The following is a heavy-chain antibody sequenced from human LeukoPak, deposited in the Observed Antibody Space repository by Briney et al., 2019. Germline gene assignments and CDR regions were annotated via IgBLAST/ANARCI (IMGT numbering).Heavy chain of an antibody. CDR2: IYSGGST. Sequence: GGSLRLSCAASGFTVSSNYMSWVRQAPGKGLEWVSVIYSGGSTYYADSVKGRFTISRDNSKNTLYLQMNSLRAEDTAVYYCARLWNDPSYYMDVWGKGTTVTVSS. V-gene: IGHV3-66*01. D-gene: IGHD1-1*01. CDR1: GFTVSSNY. J-gene: IGHJ6*03. CDR3: ARLWNDPSYYMDV.